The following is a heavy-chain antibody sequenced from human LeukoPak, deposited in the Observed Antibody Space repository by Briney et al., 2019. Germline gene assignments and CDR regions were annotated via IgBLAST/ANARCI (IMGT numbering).Heavy chain of an antibody. D-gene: IGHD6-19*01. Sequence: SETLSLTRAVSGGSISSSNWWSWVRQPPGKGLEWIGEIYHSGSTNYNPSLKSRVTISVDKSKNQFSLKLSSVTAADTAVYYCARQKRQEWLVRGDAFDIWGQGTMVTVSS. CDR3: ARQKRQEWLVRGDAFDI. J-gene: IGHJ3*02. V-gene: IGHV4-4*02. CDR2: IYHSGST. CDR1: GGSISSSNW.